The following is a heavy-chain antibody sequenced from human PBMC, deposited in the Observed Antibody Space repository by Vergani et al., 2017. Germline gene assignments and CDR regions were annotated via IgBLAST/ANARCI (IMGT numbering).Heavy chain of an antibody. V-gene: IGHV4-31*03. J-gene: IGHJ4*02. CDR1: GGSISSGDYY. Sequence: QVQLQESGPGLVKPSQTLSLTCTVSGGSISSGDYYWSWIRQHPGKGLEWIGYIYYSGSTYYNPSLKSRVTISVDTSKNQFSLKLSSVTAADTAVYYCARSGDSSVRVGPPYYFDYWGQGTLVTVSS. D-gene: IGHD3-10*01. CDR2: IYYSGST. CDR3: ARSGDSSVRVGPPYYFDY.